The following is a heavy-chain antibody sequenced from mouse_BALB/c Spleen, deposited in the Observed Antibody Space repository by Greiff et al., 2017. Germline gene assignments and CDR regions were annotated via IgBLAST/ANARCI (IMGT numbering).Heavy chain of an antibody. CDR3: ARDMGDYDEDYFDY. CDR1: GYSITSGYY. D-gene: IGHD2-4*01. J-gene: IGHJ2*01. CDR2: ISYDGSN. Sequence: EVHLVESGPGLVKPSQSLSLTCSVTGYSITSGYYWNWIRQFPGNKLEWMGYISYDGSNNYNPSLKNRISITRDTSKNQFFLKLNSVTTEDTATYYCARDMGDYDEDYFDYWGQGTTLTVSS. V-gene: IGHV3-6*02.